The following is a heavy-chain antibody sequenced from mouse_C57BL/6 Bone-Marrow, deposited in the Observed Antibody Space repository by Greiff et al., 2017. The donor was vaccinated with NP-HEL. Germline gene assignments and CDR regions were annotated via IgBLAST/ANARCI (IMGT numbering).Heavy chain of an antibody. CDR2: ISNGGGST. V-gene: IGHV5-12*01. Sequence: EVKLMESGGGLVQPGGSLKLSCAASGFTFSDYYMYWVRQTPEKRLEWVAYISNGGGSTYYPDTVKGRFTISRDNAKNTLYLQMSRLKSEDTAMYYCARQSPSYYGNYQAWFAYWGQGTLVTVSA. CDR3: ARQSPSYYGNYQAWFAY. J-gene: IGHJ3*01. CDR1: GFTFSDYY. D-gene: IGHD2-10*01.